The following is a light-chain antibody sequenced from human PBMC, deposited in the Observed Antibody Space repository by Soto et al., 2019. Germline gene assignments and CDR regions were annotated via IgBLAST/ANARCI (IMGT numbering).Light chain of an antibody. Sequence: DIQMTQSPYSLSASVGDRVTITCRASHDIRNDLGWYQQKLGKAPKRLIYTASTLQSGVPSRFSGSGSGTEFTLTISSLQPEDFATYYCLQHNTYPLTFGGGTKVEIK. CDR2: TAS. CDR3: LQHNTYPLT. J-gene: IGKJ4*01. CDR1: HDIRND. V-gene: IGKV1-17*01.